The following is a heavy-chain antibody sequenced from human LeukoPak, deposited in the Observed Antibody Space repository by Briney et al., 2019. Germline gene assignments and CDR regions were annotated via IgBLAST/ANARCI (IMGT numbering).Heavy chain of an antibody. Sequence: SVKVSCKASGGTFSSYAISWVRQAPGQGLEWMGGIIPIFGTANYAQKFQGRVTITADESTSTAYMELSSLRSEDTAVYYCARESESGSYFYDAFDIWGXGTMVTVSS. CDR2: IIPIFGTA. J-gene: IGHJ3*02. CDR1: GGTFSSYA. V-gene: IGHV1-69*01. CDR3: ARESESGSYFYDAFDI. D-gene: IGHD1-26*01.